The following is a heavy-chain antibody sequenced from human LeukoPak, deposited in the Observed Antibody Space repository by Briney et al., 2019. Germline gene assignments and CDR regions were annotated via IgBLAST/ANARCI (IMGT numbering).Heavy chain of an antibody. CDR2: ISNSGST. D-gene: IGHD6-13*01. Sequence: PSETLSLTCAVYGGSFSGYYWSWVRQPPGKGLGLVGEISNSGSTNYTPYLKSRVTISVDTSKNQFSLKLSSVTAADTAVYYCASEEPAAAGTRRGFDYWGQGTLVTVSS. J-gene: IGHJ4*02. CDR1: GGSFSGYY. CDR3: ASEEPAAAGTRRGFDY. V-gene: IGHV4-34*01.